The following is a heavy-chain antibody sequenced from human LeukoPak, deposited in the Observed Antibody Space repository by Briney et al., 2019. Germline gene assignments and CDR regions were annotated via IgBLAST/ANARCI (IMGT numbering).Heavy chain of an antibody. Sequence: ASVKVSCKASGYTFTTYDINWVRQASGHGLESMGWMNPNSGDTGCAQKFQGRLTMTRNTSINTAYMELSSLTSEDAAVYFCARARSYYGSGSYVFDYWGPGTLVTVSS. CDR2: MNPNSGDT. CDR1: GYTFTTYD. D-gene: IGHD3-10*01. V-gene: IGHV1-8*01. J-gene: IGHJ4*02. CDR3: ARARSYYGSGSYVFDY.